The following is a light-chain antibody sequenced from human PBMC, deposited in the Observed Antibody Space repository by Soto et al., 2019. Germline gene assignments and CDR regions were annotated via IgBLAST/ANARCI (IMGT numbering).Light chain of an antibody. Sequence: IVLTQSPATLSLSPGERSTLSFSSSQNISSYLIWYQQKPGQAPRLLMYDVSNRATGIPARFSGSGSGTEFTLTISSLQSEDFAVYYCQQYSNWPPITFGQGTRLEIK. CDR1: QNISSY. V-gene: IGKV3-11*01. CDR2: DVS. J-gene: IGKJ5*01. CDR3: QQYSNWPPIT.